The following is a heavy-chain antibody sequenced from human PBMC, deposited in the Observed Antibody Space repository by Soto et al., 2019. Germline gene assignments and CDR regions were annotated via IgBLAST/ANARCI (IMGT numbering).Heavy chain of an antibody. CDR2: ISSSGSTI. Sequence: GGSLRLSCAASGFTFSSYEMNWVRQAPGKGLEWVSYISSSGSTIYYADSVKGRFTISRDNAKNSLYLQMNSLRAEDTAVYYCARDHKGGYYYYGMDVWGQGTTVTVSS. V-gene: IGHV3-48*03. CDR3: ARDHKGGYYYYGMDV. CDR1: GFTFSSYE. J-gene: IGHJ6*02.